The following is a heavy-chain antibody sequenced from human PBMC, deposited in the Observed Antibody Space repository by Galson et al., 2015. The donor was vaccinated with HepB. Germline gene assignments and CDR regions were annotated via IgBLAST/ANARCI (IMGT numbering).Heavy chain of an antibody. CDR3: ARDLIFGVVISPLFDY. J-gene: IGHJ4*02. Sequence: SLRLSCAVSGFTFSSYGMHWVRQAPGKGLEWVAVIWYDGSNKYYADSVKGRFTISRDNSKNTLYLQMNSLRAEDTAVYYCARDLIFGVVISPLFDYWGQGTLVTVSS. D-gene: IGHD3-3*01. CDR1: GFTFSSYG. V-gene: IGHV3-33*01. CDR2: IWYDGSNK.